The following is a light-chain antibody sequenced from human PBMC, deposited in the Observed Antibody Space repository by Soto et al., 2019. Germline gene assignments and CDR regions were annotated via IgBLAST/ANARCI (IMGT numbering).Light chain of an antibody. CDR1: SSDVGGYNY. V-gene: IGLV2-14*01. CDR2: DVS. Sequence: QSALPQPASVSGSPGQSITISCTGTSSDVGGYNYVSWYQQHPGKAPKLMIYDVSNRPSGVSNRFSGSKSGNTASLTISGLQAEDEADYYCSSYTSSSTLLYVFGTGTKVTAL. CDR3: SSYTSSSTLLYV. J-gene: IGLJ1*01.